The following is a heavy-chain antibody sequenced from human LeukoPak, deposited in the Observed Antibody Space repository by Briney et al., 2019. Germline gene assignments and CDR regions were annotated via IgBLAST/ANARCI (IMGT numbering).Heavy chain of an antibody. V-gene: IGHV3-7*01. J-gene: IGHJ6*03. CDR2: IKQDGSEK. CDR1: GFSFSSYW. Sequence: GGSLRLSCAASGFSFSSYWMSWVRQAPGKGLEWVANIKQDGSEKYYVDSVKGRFTISRDNAKNSLYLQMNSLRAEDTAVYYCARDNPRSYYYYMDVWGKGTTVTVSS. D-gene: IGHD1-14*01. CDR3: ARDNPRSYYYYMDV.